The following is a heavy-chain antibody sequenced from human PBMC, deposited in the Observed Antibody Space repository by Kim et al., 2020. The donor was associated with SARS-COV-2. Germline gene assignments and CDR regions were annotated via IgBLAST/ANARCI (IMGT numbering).Heavy chain of an antibody. J-gene: IGHJ3*02. CDR1: GTSISSYY. V-gene: IGHV4-59*13. Sequence: SETLSLTCTVSGTSISSYYWSWIRQPPGKGLEWIGYIYNSGSTNYNPSLKSRVTISIDTSKNQFSLKLSSVTAADTAVYYCARDKGGETGTSQGAFDIWGQGTVVIVSS. D-gene: IGHD1-7*01. CDR2: IYNSGST. CDR3: ARDKGGETGTSQGAFDI.